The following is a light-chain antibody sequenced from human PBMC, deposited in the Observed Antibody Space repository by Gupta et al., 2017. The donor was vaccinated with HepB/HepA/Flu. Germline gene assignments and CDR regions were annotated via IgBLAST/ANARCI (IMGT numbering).Light chain of an antibody. V-gene: IGKV1-39*01. CDR2: SAS. J-gene: IGKJ2*04. Sequence: DIRLTQSPSSLSASVGDTVSITCRASQNIRISLNWYQQKPGKAPKLLMYSASSLQSGVSSTFSGSGSGTEFTLTINDLQPEDFATYYCQQTYTAPGSCGQGTKLEIK. CDR3: QQTYTAPGS. CDR1: QNIRIS.